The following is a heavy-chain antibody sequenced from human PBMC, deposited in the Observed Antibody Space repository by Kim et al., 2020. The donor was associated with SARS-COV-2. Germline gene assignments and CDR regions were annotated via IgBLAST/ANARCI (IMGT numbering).Heavy chain of an antibody. D-gene: IGHD1-26*01. CDR3: TRVSRVGSEPAGDDY. J-gene: IGHJ4*02. V-gene: IGHV3-49*03. CDR2: IRSKAYGGTT. Sequence: GGSLRLSCTASGFTFGAYAMSWFRQAPGKGLEWVGFIRSKAYGGTTEYAASVKGRFTISRDDSKSIAYLQMNSLKTEDTAVYYCTRVSRVGSEPAGDDYWGQGTLVTASS. CDR1: GFTFGAYA.